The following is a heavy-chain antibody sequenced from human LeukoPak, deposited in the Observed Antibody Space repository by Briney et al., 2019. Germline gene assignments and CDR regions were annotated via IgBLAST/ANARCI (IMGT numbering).Heavy chain of an antibody. CDR2: IYPGDSDT. CDR1: GYSFTSYW. V-gene: IGHV5-51*01. J-gene: IGHJ6*02. D-gene: IGHD4-17*01. CDR3: ARRHGDSYYGMDV. Sequence: GESLKISCKGSGYSFTSYWIGWVRQMPGKGLEWMGIIYPGDSDTRYSPSFQGQVTISADRSISTAYLQWSSLKASDTAMYYCARRHGDSYYGMDVWGQGTTVTVSS.